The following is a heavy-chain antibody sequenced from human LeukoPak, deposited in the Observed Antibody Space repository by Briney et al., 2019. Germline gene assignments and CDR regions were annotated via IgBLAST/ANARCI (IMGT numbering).Heavy chain of an antibody. CDR1: GGTFSSYA. V-gene: IGHV1-69*13. J-gene: IGHJ5*02. D-gene: IGHD2-2*01. CDR2: IIPIFGTA. CDR3: ARRAQYCSSNSCEWWFDP. Sequence: ASVKVSCKAFGGTFSSYAISWVRQAPGQGLEWMAGIIPIFGTANYAEKFQGRVTITADESTSTAYMELSSLRAEDTAVYYCARRAQYCSSNSCEWWFDPWGQGTLVTVSS.